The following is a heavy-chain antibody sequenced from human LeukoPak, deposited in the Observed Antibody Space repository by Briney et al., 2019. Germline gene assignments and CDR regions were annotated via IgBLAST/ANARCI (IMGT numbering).Heavy chain of an antibody. Sequence: GGSLRLSCAASGFTFSSYAMSWVRQAPGKGLEWVPAISGSGGSTYYADSVKGRFTISRDNSKNTLYLQMNSLRAEDTAVYYCAEGGDYYDSSGPFDIWGQGTMVTVSS. V-gene: IGHV3-23*01. D-gene: IGHD3-22*01. J-gene: IGHJ3*02. CDR1: GFTFSSYA. CDR3: AEGGDYYDSSGPFDI. CDR2: ISGSGGST.